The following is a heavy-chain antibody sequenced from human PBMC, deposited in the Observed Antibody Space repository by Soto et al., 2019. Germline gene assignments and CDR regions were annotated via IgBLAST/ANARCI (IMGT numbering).Heavy chain of an antibody. V-gene: IGHV3-53*01. Sequence: LRLSCAASGFIVRSHFMSWVRQAPGKGLEWVSLLYSGGSTFYADSVKGRFTISRDNSKNTLYLQINSLTVDDTAVYYCARQMTGADWDYFDYWGQGALVTVSS. J-gene: IGHJ4*02. CDR2: LYSGGST. CDR1: GFIVRSHF. CDR3: ARQMTGADWDYFDY. D-gene: IGHD3-9*01.